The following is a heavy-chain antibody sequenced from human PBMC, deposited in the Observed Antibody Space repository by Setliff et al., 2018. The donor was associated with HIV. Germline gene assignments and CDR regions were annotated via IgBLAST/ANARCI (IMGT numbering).Heavy chain of an antibody. CDR3: ARGNYGGLSFDY. CDR2: IGRSGGTI. CDR1: GFSFNMYP. Sequence: GKSLRLSCAASGFSFNMYPMNWVRQTPGKGLQWISFIGRSGGTIYYADSVKGRFTISRDNVKNSLYLQITSLRAEDTGVYYCARGNYGGLSFDYWGQGTLVTVSS. V-gene: IGHV3-48*01. J-gene: IGHJ4*02. D-gene: IGHD1-7*01.